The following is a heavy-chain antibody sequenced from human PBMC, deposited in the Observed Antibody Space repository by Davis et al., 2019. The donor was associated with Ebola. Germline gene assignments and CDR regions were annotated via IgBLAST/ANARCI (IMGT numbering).Heavy chain of an antibody. D-gene: IGHD6-19*01. CDR3: ARRKGGWYAEYFQH. CDR2: INHSGST. Sequence: PSETLSLTCAVYGGSFSGYYWSWIRQPPGKGLEWIGEINHSGSTNYNPSLKSRVTISVDTSKNQFSLKLSSVTAADTAVYYCARRKGGWYAEYFQHWGQGTLVTVSS. V-gene: IGHV4-34*01. J-gene: IGHJ1*01. CDR1: GGSFSGYY.